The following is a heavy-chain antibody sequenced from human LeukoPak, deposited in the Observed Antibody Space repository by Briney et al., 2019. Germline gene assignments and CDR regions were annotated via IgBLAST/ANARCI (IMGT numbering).Heavy chain of an antibody. CDR3: ARKGIAVAGTYAFDI. V-gene: IGHV3-74*01. Sequence: PGGSLRLSCAASGFTFSSYWMHWVRQAPGKGLVWVSRINSDGSSTSYADSVKGRFTISRDNAKNTLYLQMNSLRAEDTAVYYCARKGIAVAGTYAFDIWGQGTMVTVSS. CDR1: GFTFSSYW. D-gene: IGHD6-19*01. CDR2: INSDGSST. J-gene: IGHJ3*02.